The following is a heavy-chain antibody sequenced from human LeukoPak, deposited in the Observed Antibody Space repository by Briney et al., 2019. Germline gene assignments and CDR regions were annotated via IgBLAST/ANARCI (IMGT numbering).Heavy chain of an antibody. J-gene: IGHJ4*02. Sequence: GGSLRLSCAASGLTFSSYWMSWVRQAPGRGLEWVANIKHDGRETYYADSVKGRFTISRDNAKNSLFLQMNSLRAEDTAVYYCAGDQEQLNCWGQGTLVTVS. CDR1: GLTFSSYW. CDR2: IKHDGRET. CDR3: AGDQEQLNC. V-gene: IGHV3-7*03. D-gene: IGHD6-19*01.